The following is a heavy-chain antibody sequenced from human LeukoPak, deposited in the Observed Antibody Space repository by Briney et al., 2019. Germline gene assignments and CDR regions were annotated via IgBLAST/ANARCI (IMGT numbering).Heavy chain of an antibody. CDR2: ISSSSSYI. V-gene: IGHV3-21*01. CDR3: SRDPRDYRREGYKIS. Sequence: GGSLRLSCAASGFTFSSYSMNWVRQAPGKGLEWVSSISSSSSYIYYADSVKGRFTISRDNAKNSLYLQMNSLRAEDTAVYYCSRDPRDYRREGYKISWGQEPLVTVPS. D-gene: IGHD5-24*01. CDR1: GFTFSSYS. J-gene: IGHJ5*02.